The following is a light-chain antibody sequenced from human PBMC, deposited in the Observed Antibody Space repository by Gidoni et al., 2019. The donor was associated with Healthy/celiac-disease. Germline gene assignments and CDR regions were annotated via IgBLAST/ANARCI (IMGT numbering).Light chain of an antibody. CDR2: DVS. CDR3: CSYAGSYTLV. Sequence: QSALTQPRAVSGSPGQSVTISCTGTSSDVGGYNYVSGYQQHPGNAPKLMIYDVSKRPSGVPARFSGSKSGNTASLPLSGLQAEDEADYSCCSYAGSYTLVFGGGTKLTVL. J-gene: IGLJ3*02. V-gene: IGLV2-11*01. CDR1: SSDVGGYNY.